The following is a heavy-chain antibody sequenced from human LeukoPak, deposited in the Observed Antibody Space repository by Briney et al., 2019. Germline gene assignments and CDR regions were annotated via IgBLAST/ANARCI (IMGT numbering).Heavy chain of an antibody. D-gene: IGHD3-10*01. J-gene: IGHJ4*02. CDR2: IYYSGST. CDR1: GGSISSYY. CDR3: ARHKLGGWSPVDC. V-gene: IGHV4-59*08. Sequence: SETLSLTCTVSGGSISSYYWSWIRQPPGKGLEWIGYIYYSGSTNYNPSLKSRVTISVDTSKNQFSLKLSSVTAADTAVYYCARHKLGGWSPVDCWGQGTLVTVSS.